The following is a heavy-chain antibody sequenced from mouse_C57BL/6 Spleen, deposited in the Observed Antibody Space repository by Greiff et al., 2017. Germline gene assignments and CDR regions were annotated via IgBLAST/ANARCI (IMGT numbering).Heavy chain of an antibody. CDR1: GYTFTDYE. V-gene: IGHV1-15*01. CDR2: IDPEPGGT. CDR3: TRGSGAYAMDY. J-gene: IGHJ4*01. D-gene: IGHD3-1*01. Sequence: VQLQQSGAELVRPGASVTLSCKASGYTFTDYEMHWVKQTPVHGLEWIGAIDPEPGGTAYNQKFKGKAILTADKSSSTAYMELRSLTSEDSAVYYCTRGSGAYAMDYWGQGTSVTVSS.